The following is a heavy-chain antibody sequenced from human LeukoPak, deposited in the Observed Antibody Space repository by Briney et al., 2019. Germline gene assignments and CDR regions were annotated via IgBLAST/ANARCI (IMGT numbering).Heavy chain of an antibody. CDR3: ARSSITGKLLFDY. V-gene: IGHV1-2*02. J-gene: IGHJ4*02. Sequence: ASVKVSCKSFGYSFTGYYMHWFRQPPGQRLESMGWINPNSGGTNYAQKFQGRVTMTRDTSINTAYMALSRLRSDDTAVYYCARSSITGKLLFDYWGQGTLVTVSS. CDR1: GYSFTGYY. CDR2: INPNSGGT. D-gene: IGHD1-20*01.